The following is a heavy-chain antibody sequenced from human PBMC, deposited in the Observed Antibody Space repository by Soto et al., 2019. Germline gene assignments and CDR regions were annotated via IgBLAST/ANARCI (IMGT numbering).Heavy chain of an antibody. Sequence: QGQLVQSGAEVKKPGASVKVSCKASGYTFTSYGISWVRQAPGQGLEWMGWISAKKGNTEYAQKFQGRVTMTTDTSTSTAYMELTRLRSDDTAVYYCAREILSPDFYFHGVDVWGQGTTVTVSS. J-gene: IGHJ6*02. CDR2: ISAKKGNT. CDR3: AREILSPDFYFHGVDV. V-gene: IGHV1-18*04. CDR1: GYTFTSYG. D-gene: IGHD2-15*01.